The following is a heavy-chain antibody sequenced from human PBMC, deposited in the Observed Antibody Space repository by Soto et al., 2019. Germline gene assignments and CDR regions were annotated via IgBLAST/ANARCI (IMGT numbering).Heavy chain of an antibody. CDR3: ARGIRGHYGSDV. Sequence: EVQLVESGGDLVQPGGSLRLSCAASGFILSSYWMHWVRQAPGKGLVWVSRVKSDGSTYYADSVKGRFTISRDNAKNTLYLQMNSLTVEDTAVYYCARGIRGHYGSDVWGQGTMVTVSS. D-gene: IGHD5-12*01. CDR2: VKSDGST. V-gene: IGHV3-74*01. J-gene: IGHJ3*01. CDR1: GFILSSYW.